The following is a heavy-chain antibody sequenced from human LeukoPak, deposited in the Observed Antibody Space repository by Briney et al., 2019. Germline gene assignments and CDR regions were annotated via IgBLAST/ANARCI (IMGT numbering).Heavy chain of an antibody. J-gene: IGHJ3*02. D-gene: IGHD6-19*01. V-gene: IGHV3-48*03. Sequence: TGGSLRLSCAASGFTFSSYEMNWVRQAPGKGLEWVSYIISSGSTIYYADSVKGRFTISRDNAKNSLYLQINSLRAEDTAVYYCARDLDIAVAGTSDAFDIWGQGTMVTVSS. CDR2: IISSGSTI. CDR3: ARDLDIAVAGTSDAFDI. CDR1: GFTFSSYE.